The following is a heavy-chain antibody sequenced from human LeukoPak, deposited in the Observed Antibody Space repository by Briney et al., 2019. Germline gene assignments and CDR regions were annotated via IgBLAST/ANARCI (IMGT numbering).Heavy chain of an antibody. D-gene: IGHD2-2*01. V-gene: IGHV4-34*01. CDR3: ALGYCSSTSCVRAFDI. CDR1: GGSFSGYY. CDR2: INHSGST. Sequence: PSETLSLTCAVYGGSFSGYYWSWIRQPPGKGLEWIGEINHSGSTNYNPSLKSRVTISVDTSKNQFSLKLGSVTAADTAVYYCALGYCSSTSCVRAFDIWGQGTMVTVSS. J-gene: IGHJ3*02.